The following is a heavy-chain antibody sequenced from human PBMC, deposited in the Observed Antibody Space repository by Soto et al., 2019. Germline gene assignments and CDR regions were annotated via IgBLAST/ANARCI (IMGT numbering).Heavy chain of an antibody. CDR3: VRSSGGVYGINIEGTNWFAP. V-gene: IGHV1-46*01. Sequence: QVRLVQSGAEVKAPGASVKVSCKAPGDTFTSYYMHWVRQAPGHGLEWMGVINPNGGSTRFAQKFQGRVTMTRDTSTSTVYMELRGLTSEDTAVYYCVRSSGGVYGINIEGTNWFAPWGQGTLVTVSS. CDR1: GDTFTSYY. J-gene: IGHJ5*02. D-gene: IGHD3-16*01. CDR2: INPNGGST.